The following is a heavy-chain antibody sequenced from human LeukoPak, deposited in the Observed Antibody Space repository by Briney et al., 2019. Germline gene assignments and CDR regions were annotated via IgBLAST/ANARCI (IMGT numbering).Heavy chain of an antibody. CDR3: AKDGSAGTIFGVVIIRAAAGTYFDY. CDR2: IMNAGGST. J-gene: IGHJ4*02. D-gene: IGHD3-3*01. V-gene: IGHV3-23*01. CDR1: GFTFSSYA. Sequence: PGGSLRLSCAASGFTFSSYAMSWVRQAPGKGLEWVSTIMNAGGSTYYADSVKGRSTISRDNSKNTLYLQMNSLRAEDTAVYYCAKDGSAGTIFGVVIIRAAAGTYFDYWGQGTLVTVSS.